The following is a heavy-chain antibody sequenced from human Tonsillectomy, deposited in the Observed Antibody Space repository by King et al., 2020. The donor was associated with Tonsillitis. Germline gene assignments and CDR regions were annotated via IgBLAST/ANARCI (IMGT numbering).Heavy chain of an antibody. CDR2: INPSGGST. J-gene: IGHJ4*02. CDR1: GYTFTSYY. D-gene: IGHD5-18*01. Sequence: VQLVESGAEVKKPGASVKVSCKASGYTFTSYYMHWVRQAPGQGLEWMGIINPSGGSTRYAQKFQGRVTMTRDTSTSTVYMDLSSLRSEDTGVYYCTRKSGGGYSYGAFDYWGQGTLVTVSS. V-gene: IGHV1-46*03. CDR3: TRKSGGGYSYGAFDY.